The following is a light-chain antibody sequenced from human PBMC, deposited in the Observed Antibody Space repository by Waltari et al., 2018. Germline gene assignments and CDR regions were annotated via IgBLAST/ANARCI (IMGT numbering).Light chain of an antibody. Sequence: SYVLTQPSSVSVSPGQTATITCSGDALAKEYCRWFQQTPGQDPVSVIYKDNERPSGIPDRFSGSTSGTTDTLTISGAQVEDEANYYCCSPADNNPGVFGGGTKLTVL. V-gene: IGLV3-27*01. CDR3: CSPADNNPGV. J-gene: IGLJ3*02. CDR2: KDN. CDR1: ALAKEY.